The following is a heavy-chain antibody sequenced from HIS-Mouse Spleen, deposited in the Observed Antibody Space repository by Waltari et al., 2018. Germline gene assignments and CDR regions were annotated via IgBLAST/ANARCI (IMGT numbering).Heavy chain of an antibody. CDR2: IDYSGST. Sequence: QVQLQESGPGLVKPSETLSLTCTVSGGSISSYYWSWIRQPPGKGLEWIGYIDYSGSTNYTPSLKSLVTISVDTSKNQCSLKLSSVTAADTAVYYCARVDRGDAFDIWGQGTMVTVSS. CDR1: GGSISSYY. J-gene: IGHJ3*02. V-gene: IGHV4-59*01. CDR3: ARVDRGDAFDI.